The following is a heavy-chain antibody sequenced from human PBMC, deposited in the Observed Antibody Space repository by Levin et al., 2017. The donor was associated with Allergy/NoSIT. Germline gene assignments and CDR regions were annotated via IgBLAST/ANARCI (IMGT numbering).Heavy chain of an antibody. V-gene: IGHV3-48*01. CDR2: ISSSSSTI. Sequence: ETLSLTCAASGFTFSSYSMNWVRQAPGKGLEWVSYISSSSSTIYYADSVKGRFTISRDNAKNSLYLQMNSLRAEDTAVYYCASRDRYSYGYAYWGQGTLVTVSS. CDR3: ASRDRYSYGYAY. D-gene: IGHD5-18*01. CDR1: GFTFSSYS. J-gene: IGHJ4*02.